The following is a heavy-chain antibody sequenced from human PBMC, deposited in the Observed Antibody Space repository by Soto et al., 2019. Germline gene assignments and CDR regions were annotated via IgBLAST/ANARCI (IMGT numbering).Heavy chain of an antibody. J-gene: IGHJ4*02. CDR2: INPNSGGT. CDR3: ATSRARIAVAGETEYYFDY. V-gene: IGHV1-2*04. CDR1: GYTFTDFY. Sequence: GASVKVSCKASGYTFTDFYIHWVRQAPGQGLEWMGWINPNSGGTNSVQKFQGWVTMTRDTSISTAYMDLSRLRSDDTAVYYCATSRARIAVAGETEYYFDYWGEGTLVTVS. D-gene: IGHD6-19*01.